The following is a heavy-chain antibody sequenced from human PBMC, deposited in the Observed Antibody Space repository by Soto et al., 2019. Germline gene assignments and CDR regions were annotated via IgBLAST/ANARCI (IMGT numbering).Heavy chain of an antibody. D-gene: IGHD2-8*02. CDR1: GFTFSSYA. V-gene: IGHV3-30-3*01. CDR2: ISYDGSNK. J-gene: IGHJ4*02. Sequence: GGSLRLSCAASGFTFSSYAMHWVRQAPGKGLEWVAVISYDGSNKYYADSVKGRFTISRDNSKNTLYLEMNSLRAEDTAVYYCARVSLAGGDFDYWGQGTLVTVSS. CDR3: ARVSLAGGDFDY.